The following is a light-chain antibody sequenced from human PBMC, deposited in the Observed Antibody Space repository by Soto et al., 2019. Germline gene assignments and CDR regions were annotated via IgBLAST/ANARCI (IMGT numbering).Light chain of an antibody. V-gene: IGKV3-11*01. Sequence: EIVLTQSPATLSLSPGERATLSCRASQSVSTYLAWYQQKAGRPPRLLIYDASKRAPGIPARFSGSGSGTDFTLTISSLEPEDFAVYYCQQHSNWPLTFGGGTKVDNK. J-gene: IGKJ4*01. CDR3: QQHSNWPLT. CDR1: QSVSTY. CDR2: DAS.